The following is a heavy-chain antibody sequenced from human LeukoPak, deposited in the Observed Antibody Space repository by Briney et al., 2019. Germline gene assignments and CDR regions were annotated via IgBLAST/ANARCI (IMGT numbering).Heavy chain of an antibody. CDR3: ARDAPGITMVRGVMDV. Sequence: GGSLRLSCAASGFTFSSYAMHWVRQAPGKGLEWVAVISYDGSNKYYADSVKGRFTISRDNSKNTLYLQMNSLRAEDTAVYYCARDAPGITMVRGVMDVWGKGTTVTVSS. D-gene: IGHD3-10*01. V-gene: IGHV3-30*01. J-gene: IGHJ6*04. CDR2: ISYDGSNK. CDR1: GFTFSSYA.